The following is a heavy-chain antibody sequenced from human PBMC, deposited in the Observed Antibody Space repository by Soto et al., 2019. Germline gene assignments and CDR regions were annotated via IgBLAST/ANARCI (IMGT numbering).Heavy chain of an antibody. CDR1: GFTFSNAW. J-gene: IGHJ5*02. V-gene: IGHV3-15*01. CDR2: IRGNTDGGTT. Sequence: GGSLRLSCAASGFTFSNAWMSWVRQAPGKGLEWVGRIRGNTDGGTTDYAAPVKGRFTISRDDSKNTLYLQMDSLKTEDTAVYYCITRSGPSPWGQGTLVTVSS. D-gene: IGHD6-25*01. CDR3: ITRSGPSP.